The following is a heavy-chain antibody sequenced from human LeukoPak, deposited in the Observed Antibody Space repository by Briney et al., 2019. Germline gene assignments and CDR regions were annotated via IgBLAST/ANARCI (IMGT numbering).Heavy chain of an antibody. CDR2: IWYDGTNR. CDR1: GFTLSSYG. D-gene: IGHD3-10*01. V-gene: IGHV3-33*01. J-gene: IGHJ4*02. Sequence: GRSLRLSCAASGFTLSSYGIHWVRQAPGKGLEWVAVIWYDGTNRYYVDSVRGRFTISRDNSKNTLYLQMNSLRAEDTALYYCARKGYYGSGTYLDYWGQGTLVTVSS. CDR3: ARKGYYGSGTYLDY.